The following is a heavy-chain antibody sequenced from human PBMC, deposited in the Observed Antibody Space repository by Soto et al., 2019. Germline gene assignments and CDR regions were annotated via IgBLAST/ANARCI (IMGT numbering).Heavy chain of an antibody. J-gene: IGHJ6*02. Sequence: ASVKVSCKASGYTFTSYCISWVRQAPGQGLEWMGWISAYNGNTNYAQKLQGRVTMTTDTSTSTAYMELRSLRSDDTAVYYCARERALGLRFLEWFGMDVWGQGTTVTVSS. CDR2: ISAYNGNT. CDR3: ARERALGLRFLEWFGMDV. V-gene: IGHV1-18*01. CDR1: GYTFTSYC. D-gene: IGHD3-3*01.